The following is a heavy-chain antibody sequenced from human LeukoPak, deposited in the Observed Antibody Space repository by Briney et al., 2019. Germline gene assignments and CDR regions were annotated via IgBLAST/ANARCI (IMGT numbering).Heavy chain of an antibody. CDR3: ARGSHSSREHWFDP. Sequence: GASVKVSCKASGYTFTSYDINWVRQATGQGLEWMGWMNPNSGNTGYAQKFQGRVTMTRNTSISTAYMELSSLRSEDTAVYYCARGSHSSREHWFDPWGQGTLVTVSS. CDR1: GYTFTSYD. J-gene: IGHJ5*02. CDR2: MNPNSGNT. V-gene: IGHV1-8*01. D-gene: IGHD2-21*01.